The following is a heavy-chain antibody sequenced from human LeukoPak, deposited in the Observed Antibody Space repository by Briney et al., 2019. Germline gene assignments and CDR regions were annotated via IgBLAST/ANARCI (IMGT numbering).Heavy chain of an antibody. CDR2: IYPGDSDT. D-gene: IGHD2-2*01. V-gene: IGHV5-51*01. Sequence: PGESLKISCKGSGYSFTSYRIGWVRQMPGKGLEWMGIIYPGDSDTRYSPSFQGQVTISADKSISTAYLQWSSLKASDTAMYYCARQAVPVAKYFQYWGQGTLVTVSS. J-gene: IGHJ1*01. CDR1: GYSFTSYR. CDR3: ARQAVPVAKYFQY.